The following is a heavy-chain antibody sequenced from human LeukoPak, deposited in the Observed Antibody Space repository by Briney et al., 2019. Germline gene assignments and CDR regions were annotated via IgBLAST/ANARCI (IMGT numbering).Heavy chain of an antibody. CDR3: ARLSGYYDSRPPI. Sequence: SETLSLTCAVSGYSIGSGYYWGWIRQPPGKGLEWIGSIYHSGSTYYNPSLKSRVTISVDTSKNQFSLKLSSVTAADTAVYYCARLSGYYDSRPPIWGQGTMVTVSS. CDR2: IYHSGST. D-gene: IGHD3-22*01. V-gene: IGHV4-38-2*01. CDR1: GYSIGSGYY. J-gene: IGHJ3*02.